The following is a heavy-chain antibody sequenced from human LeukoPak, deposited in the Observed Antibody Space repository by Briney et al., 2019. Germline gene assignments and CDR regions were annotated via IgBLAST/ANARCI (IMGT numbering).Heavy chain of an antibody. V-gene: IGHV1-58*02. J-gene: IGHJ4*02. Sequence: GTSVKVSCKASGFTFTSSTIQWVRQARGQRLEWIGWIVVGSGNTNYAQKFQERVIITRDMSTTTVYMELSSLRSEDTAVYYCAGTPWFGELTLDYWGQGTLVTASS. D-gene: IGHD3-10*01. CDR2: IVVGSGNT. CDR1: GFTFTSST. CDR3: AGTPWFGELTLDY.